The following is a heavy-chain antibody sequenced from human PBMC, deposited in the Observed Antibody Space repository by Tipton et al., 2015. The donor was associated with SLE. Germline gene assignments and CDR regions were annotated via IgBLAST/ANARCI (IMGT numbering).Heavy chain of an antibody. CDR1: GGSIPDYY. J-gene: IGHJ4*02. CDR2: IYTSGST. CDR3: ARGAPSGYHFDC. Sequence: TLSLTCTVSGGSIPDYYWSWIRQPPGKGLEGIGFIYTSGSTNYNPSLKSRVTISVDTSKNQFSLTLSSVTAADTAVYYCARGAPSGYHFDCWGQGTLVTVSS. V-gene: IGHV4-4*08. D-gene: IGHD3-22*01.